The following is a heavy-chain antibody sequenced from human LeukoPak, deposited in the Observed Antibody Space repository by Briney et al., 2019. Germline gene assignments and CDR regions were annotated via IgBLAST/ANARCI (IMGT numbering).Heavy chain of an antibody. J-gene: IGHJ3*02. CDR1: GFTFSSSW. D-gene: IGHD4-17*01. CDR2: IWYDGSNK. Sequence: PGGSLRLSCAASGFTFSSSWMHWVRQAPGKGLEWVAVIWYDGSNKYYADSVKGRFTISRDNSKNTLYLQMNSLRAEDTAVYYCARAGTTVTTIPFGAFDIWGQGTMVTVSS. CDR3: ARAGTTVTTIPFGAFDI. V-gene: IGHV3-33*08.